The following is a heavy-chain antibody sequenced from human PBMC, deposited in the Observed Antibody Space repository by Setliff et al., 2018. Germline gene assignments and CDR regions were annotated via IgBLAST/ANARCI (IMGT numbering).Heavy chain of an antibody. V-gene: IGHV3-7*01. Sequence: SLRLSCAASGFTFSSYWMSWVRQAPGKGLEWVANIKQDGSEKYYVDSVKGRFTISRDNAKNSLYLQMNSLRAEDTAVYYCARGPHRSGWYSGDAFDIWGQGTMVTVSS. CDR1: GFTFSSYW. D-gene: IGHD6-19*01. J-gene: IGHJ3*02. CDR2: IKQDGSEK. CDR3: ARGPHRSGWYSGDAFDI.